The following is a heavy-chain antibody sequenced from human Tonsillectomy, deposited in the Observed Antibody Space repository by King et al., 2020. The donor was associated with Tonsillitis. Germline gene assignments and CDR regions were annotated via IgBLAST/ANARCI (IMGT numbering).Heavy chain of an antibody. Sequence: VQLVESGAEVKKPGASVKVSCKASGYTFTSYYIHWVRQAPGQGLEWMVIINPSGGWTSYAQKFQGRVNMTRDTSTSTVYMGLSSLRSGDTSVYYCATAYCGGDCYRDSYYYYGMDVWGQGTTVTVSS. CDR2: INPSGGWT. V-gene: IGHV1-46*03. D-gene: IGHD2-21*02. J-gene: IGHJ6*02. CDR3: ATAYCGGDCYRDSYYYYGMDV. CDR1: GYTFTSYY.